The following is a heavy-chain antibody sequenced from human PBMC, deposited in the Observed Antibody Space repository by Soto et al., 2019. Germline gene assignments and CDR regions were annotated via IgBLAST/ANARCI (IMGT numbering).Heavy chain of an antibody. CDR1: GFAFSNHA. J-gene: IGHJ4*02. Sequence: EVQLLDSGGDLVQPGGSLRLSCAASGFAFSNHAMSWVRQAPGKGLEWVSGLSGTGSNTFYADSVRGLFTISRDNSKNTVYLQMTSLRVDDTAVYYCARDEKYYGSGTYYRGPFDYWGQGTLVTVSS. CDR2: LSGTGSNT. V-gene: IGHV3-23*01. CDR3: ARDEKYYGSGTYYRGPFDY. D-gene: IGHD3-10*01.